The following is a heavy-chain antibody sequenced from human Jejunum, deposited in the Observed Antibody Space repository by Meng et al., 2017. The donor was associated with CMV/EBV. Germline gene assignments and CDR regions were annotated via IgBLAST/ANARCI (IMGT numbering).Heavy chain of an antibody. J-gene: IGHJ4*02. CDR1: GFTFSSYG. V-gene: IGHV3-64*02. Sequence: LYCSASGFTFSSYGMHWVRQAPGKGLEYVSAISNNGGSTYYADSVKGRFTISRDNSKNTLYLQMGSLKTEDMAAYYCARAYSHAYDYWGQGTLVTVSS. CDR2: ISNNGGST. CDR3: ARAYSHAYDY. D-gene: IGHD5-18*01.